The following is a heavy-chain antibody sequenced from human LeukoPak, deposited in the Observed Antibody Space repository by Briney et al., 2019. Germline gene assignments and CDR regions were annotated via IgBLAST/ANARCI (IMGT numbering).Heavy chain of an antibody. CDR2: IYPGDSDT. J-gene: IGHJ1*01. CDR1: GYRFNYW. CDR3: ARAVAGAPEYFQH. Sequence: GKSLKISCKGSGYRFNYWIGWVREMPGKGLEWMGVIYPGDSDTRYSPSFQGQVTISADKSISTAYLQWSSLKASDTAMYYCARAVAGAPEYFQHWGQGTLVTVSP. V-gene: IGHV5-51*01. D-gene: IGHD6-19*01.